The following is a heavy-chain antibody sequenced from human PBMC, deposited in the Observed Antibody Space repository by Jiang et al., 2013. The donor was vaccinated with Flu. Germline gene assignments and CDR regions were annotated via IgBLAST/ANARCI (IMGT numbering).Heavy chain of an antibody. Sequence: QLVESGAEVKKPGASVKVSCKASGYTFTGYYMHWVRQAPGQGLEWMGWINPNSGGTNYAQKFQGRVTMTRDTSISTAYMELSRLRSDDTAVYYCARVGITIFGVVMRGMDVWGQGTTVTVSS. CDR2: INPNSGGT. V-gene: IGHV1-2*02. CDR1: GYTFTGYY. J-gene: IGHJ6*02. CDR3: ARVGITIFGVVMRGMDV. D-gene: IGHD3-3*01.